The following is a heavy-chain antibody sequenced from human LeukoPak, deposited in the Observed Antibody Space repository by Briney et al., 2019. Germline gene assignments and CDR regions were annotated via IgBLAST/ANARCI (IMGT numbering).Heavy chain of an antibody. CDR1: GFTFSSYG. J-gene: IGHJ4*02. V-gene: IGHV3-30*18. Sequence: AGSLRLSCAASGFTFSSYGMHWVRQAPGKGLEGVAGISYDGRSKEYVDSVKGRFTISRDNSKNTLYLQMNSLRAEDTAVYYCAKDRGYSHGFDYWGQGTLLTVSS. CDR3: AKDRGYSHGFDY. CDR2: ISYDGRSK. D-gene: IGHD5-18*01.